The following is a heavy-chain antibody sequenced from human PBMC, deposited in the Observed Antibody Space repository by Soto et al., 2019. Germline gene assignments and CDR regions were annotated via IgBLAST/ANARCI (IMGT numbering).Heavy chain of an antibody. CDR1: GFTFSDSF. CDR3: AGEQGPNYMAV. CDR2: ISGRDGNI. V-gene: IGHV3-11*01. Sequence: QVQLVESGGGLVKPGGSLRLSCAASGFTFSDSFMSWSRQTPGKGLEWLSYISGRDGNIYYADSVRGRFTISRDNAKNAVYLPMNSLRAEDTAVYYCAGEQGPNYMAVLGKGTTVTVS. J-gene: IGHJ6*03.